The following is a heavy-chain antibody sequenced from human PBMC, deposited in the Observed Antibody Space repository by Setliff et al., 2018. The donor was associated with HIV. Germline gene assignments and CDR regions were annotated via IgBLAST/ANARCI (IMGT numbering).Heavy chain of an antibody. D-gene: IGHD2-2*01. Sequence: ASVKVSCKPSGYSFTNHYMHWVRQAPGQGLEWMGVINPTGGSTRNTQKSQGRVAMTRDTSTSTVYMELSSLRSEDTAGYYCARDHCSSSGCYEYSYYGMDVWGQGTTVTVSS. J-gene: IGHJ6*02. CDR2: INPTGGST. CDR1: GYSFTNHY. CDR3: ARDHCSSSGCYEYSYYGMDV. V-gene: IGHV1-46*01.